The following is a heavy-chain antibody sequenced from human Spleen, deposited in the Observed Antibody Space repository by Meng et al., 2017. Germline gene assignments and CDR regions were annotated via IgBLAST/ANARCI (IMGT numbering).Heavy chain of an antibody. CDR1: GGSFGDYY. D-gene: IGHD1-26*01. Sequence: QRQQWAAGLLKPSETLSLPCVVPGGSFGDYYWSWIRQPTGKGLEWIGEINPSGGTNHTPSLESRATISVDTSKNQFSLKLSSVTAAHTAVYYCARGVFAVVGATNFDYWGQGTLVTVSS. V-gene: IGHV4-34*04. CDR2: INPSGGT. J-gene: IGHJ4*02. CDR3: ARGVFAVVGATNFDY.